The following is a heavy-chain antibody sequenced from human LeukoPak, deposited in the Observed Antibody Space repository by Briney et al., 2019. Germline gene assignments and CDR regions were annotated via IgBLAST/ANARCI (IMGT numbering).Heavy chain of an antibody. CDR3: ARRRRINAFDI. V-gene: IGHV4-61*05. J-gene: IGHJ3*02. Sequence: SETLSLTCSVSGDSVSNSRVYWGWIRQPPGKGLEWIGYIYYSGSTNYNPSLKSRVTISVDTSKNQFSLKLSSVTAADTAVYYCARRRRINAFDIWGQGTMVTVSS. D-gene: IGHD3-10*01. CDR2: IYYSGST. CDR1: GDSVSNSRVY.